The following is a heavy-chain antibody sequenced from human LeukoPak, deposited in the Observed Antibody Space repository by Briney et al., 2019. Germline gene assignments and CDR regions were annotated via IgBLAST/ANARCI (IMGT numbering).Heavy chain of an antibody. CDR1: GYIFTNYG. D-gene: IGHD3-22*01. J-gene: IGHJ4*02. V-gene: IGHV1-18*01. Sequence: ASVKVSCKASGYIFTNYGISWVRQAPGQGLEWMGWITTYNGNTNYAQKLQGRVTMTTDTSTSTAYMELRSLRSDDTAVYYCARNYYDSSGYFGFDYWGQGTLVTVSS. CDR2: ITTYNGNT. CDR3: ARNYYDSSGYFGFDY.